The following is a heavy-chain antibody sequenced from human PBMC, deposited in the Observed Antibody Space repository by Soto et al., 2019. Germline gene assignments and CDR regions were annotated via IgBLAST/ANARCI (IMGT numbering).Heavy chain of an antibody. CDR2: IYYSGST. J-gene: IGHJ6*02. D-gene: IGHD3-22*01. CDR1: GGSISSGDYY. Sequence: SETLSLTCTVSGGSISSGDYYWSWIRQPPGTGLEWIGYIYYSGSTYYNPSLKSRVTISVDTSKNQFSLKLSSVTAADTAVYYCASEKVSSGQHGMDVWGQGTTVTVSS. V-gene: IGHV4-30-4*01. CDR3: ASEKVSSGQHGMDV.